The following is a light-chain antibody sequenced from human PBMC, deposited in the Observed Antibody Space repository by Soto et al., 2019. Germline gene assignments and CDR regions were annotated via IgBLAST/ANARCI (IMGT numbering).Light chain of an antibody. CDR2: GAS. Sequence: EIVLTQSPATLSVFPGERATLSCRASQSVSSNLAWYQQTPGQAPRLLMYGASTRAAGIPARFSGSGSGTELTLTLSSLQSEDFAVYFCQQYNNWPWTFGQGTKVEI. V-gene: IGKV3-15*01. CDR1: QSVSSN. J-gene: IGKJ1*01. CDR3: QQYNNWPWT.